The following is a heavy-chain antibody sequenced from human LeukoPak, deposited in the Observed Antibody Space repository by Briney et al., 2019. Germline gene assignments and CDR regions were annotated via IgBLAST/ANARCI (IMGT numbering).Heavy chain of an antibody. Sequence: ASVKVSCKSSAYKFTNYFITWVRQAPGQGLEWMGWISAYDGNTNYAQKLQGRVTMTTDTSTSTAYMELRSLRSDDTAVYYCARHRAAMVTGWGYYYYMDVWGKGTTVTISS. D-gene: IGHD5-18*01. CDR3: ARHRAAMVTGWGYYYYMDV. J-gene: IGHJ6*03. CDR2: ISAYDGNT. V-gene: IGHV1-18*01. CDR1: AYKFTNYF.